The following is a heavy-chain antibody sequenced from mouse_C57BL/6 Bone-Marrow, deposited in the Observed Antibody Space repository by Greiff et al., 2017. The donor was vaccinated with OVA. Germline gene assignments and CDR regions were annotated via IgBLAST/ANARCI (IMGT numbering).Heavy chain of an antibody. CDR1: GYTFTSYW. J-gene: IGHJ3*01. CDR2: IHPNSGST. Sequence: QVQLQQSGAELVKPGASVKLSCKASGYTFTSYWMHWVKQRPGQGLEWIGMIHPNSGSTNYNEKFKSKATLTVDKSSSTAYMQLSSLTSEDSAVYYCARDSNYFAWFAYWGQGTLVTVSA. V-gene: IGHV1-64*01. D-gene: IGHD2-5*01. CDR3: ARDSNYFAWFAY.